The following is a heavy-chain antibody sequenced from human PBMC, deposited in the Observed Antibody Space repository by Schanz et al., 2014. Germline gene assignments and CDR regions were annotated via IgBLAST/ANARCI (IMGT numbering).Heavy chain of an antibody. V-gene: IGHV3-7*01. J-gene: IGHJ4*02. CDR3: ARDSRPNYDFLTAYYSIDY. Sequence: EGQLAESGGGLVQPGGSLRLSCGGSGFTFSKYWMSWVRQAPGKGLEWVANIKQDGSEKYYVDAVKGRFTISRDNAKNSMYLQMNSLRAEDTAVYYCARDSRPNYDFLTAYYSIDYWGQGTLVTVSS. CDR2: IKQDGSEK. D-gene: IGHD3-9*01. CDR1: GFTFSKYW.